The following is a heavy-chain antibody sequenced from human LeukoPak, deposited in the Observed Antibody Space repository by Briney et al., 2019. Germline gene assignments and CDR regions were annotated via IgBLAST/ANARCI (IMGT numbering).Heavy chain of an antibody. Sequence: SETLSLTCAVYGGSFSGYYWSWIRQPPGKGLEWIGEINHSGSTNYNPSLKSRVTISVDTSKNQFSLKLSSVTAADTAVYYCARRGSYRVEGFDIWGQGTMVTVSS. CDR2: INHSGST. CDR3: ARRGSYRVEGFDI. D-gene: IGHD1-26*01. V-gene: IGHV4-34*01. CDR1: GGSFSGYY. J-gene: IGHJ3*02.